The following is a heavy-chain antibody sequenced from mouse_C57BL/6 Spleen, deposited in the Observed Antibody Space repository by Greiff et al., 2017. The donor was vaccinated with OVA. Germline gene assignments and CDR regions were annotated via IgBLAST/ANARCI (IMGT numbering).Heavy chain of an antibody. CDR2: INYDGSCT. V-gene: IGHV5-16*01. J-gene: IGHJ2*01. Sequence: EVQLVESEGGLVQPGSSMKLSCTASGFTFSDYYMAWVRQVPEKGLEWVANINYDGSCTYYLDSLKSRFIISRDNAKNILYLQMSSLKSEDTATYYCARVQTGIFDYWGQGTTLTVSS. CDR3: ARVQTGIFDY. CDR1: GFTFSDYY. D-gene: IGHD4-1*01.